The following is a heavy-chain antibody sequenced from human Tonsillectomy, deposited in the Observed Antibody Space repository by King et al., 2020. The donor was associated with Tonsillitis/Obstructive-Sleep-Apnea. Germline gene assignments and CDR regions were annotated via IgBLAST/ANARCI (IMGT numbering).Heavy chain of an antibody. CDR1: GYTFTSYY. V-gene: IGHV1-46*01. D-gene: IGHD3-10*01. CDR3: ARDLRVHYYGSGSTLGY. CDR2: INPSGGST. Sequence: VQLVQSGAEVKKPGASVKVSCKASGYTFTSYYMHWVRQAPGQGLEWMGIINPSGGSTSYAQKFQGRVTMTRDTSTSTVYMELSSLGSEDTAVYYCARDLRVHYYGSGSTLGYWGQGTLVTVSS. J-gene: IGHJ4*02.